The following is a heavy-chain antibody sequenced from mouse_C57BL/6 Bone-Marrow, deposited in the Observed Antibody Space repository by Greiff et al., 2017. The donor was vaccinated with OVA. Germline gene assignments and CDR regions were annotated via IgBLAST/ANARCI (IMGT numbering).Heavy chain of an antibody. CDR1: GYTFTDYN. D-gene: IGHD2-13*01. CDR2: INPNNGGT. V-gene: IGHV1-18*01. CDR3: GVGGDEKRTMDY. Sequence: EVQLVESGPELVKPGASVKIPCKASGYTFTDYNMDWVKQSHGKSLEWIGDINPNNGGTIYNQKFKGKATLTVDKSSSTAYMELRSLTSEDTAVYYRGVGGDEKRTMDYWGKGTSVTVAS. J-gene: IGHJ4*01.